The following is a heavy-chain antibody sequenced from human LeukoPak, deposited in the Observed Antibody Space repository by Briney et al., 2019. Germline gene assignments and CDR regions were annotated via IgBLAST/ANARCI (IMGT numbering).Heavy chain of an antibody. D-gene: IGHD6-19*01. CDR2: ISSSGSTI. Sequence: GGSLRLSCAASGFTFSSYEMNWVRQAPGKGLEWVSYISSSGSTIYYADSVKGRFTISRDNAKNSLYLQMNSLRAEDTAVYYCARDYSSTGVFDYWGQGTLVTDSS. CDR1: GFTFSSYE. V-gene: IGHV3-48*03. J-gene: IGHJ4*02. CDR3: ARDYSSTGVFDY.